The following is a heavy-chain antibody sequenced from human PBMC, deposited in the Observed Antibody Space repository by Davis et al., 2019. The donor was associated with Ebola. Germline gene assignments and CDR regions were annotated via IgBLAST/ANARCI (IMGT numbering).Heavy chain of an antibody. D-gene: IGHD6-13*01. V-gene: IGHV4-61*01. Sequence: MPSETLSLTCTVSGGSVSSGSYYWSWIRRPPGKGLEWIGYIYYSGSTNYNPSLKSRVTISIDTSKNQFSLKLSSVTAADTAVYYCARDSSDSSSWGYYYYGMDVWGKGTTVTVSP. CDR1: GGSVSSGSYY. J-gene: IGHJ6*04. CDR3: ARDSSDSSSWGYYYYGMDV. CDR2: IYYSGST.